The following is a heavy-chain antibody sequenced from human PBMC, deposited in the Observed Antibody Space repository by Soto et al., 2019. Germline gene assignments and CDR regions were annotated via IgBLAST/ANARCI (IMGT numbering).Heavy chain of an antibody. CDR2: IYYSGIT. V-gene: IGHV4-59*01. Sequence: PSETLSLTCTVSGGSISSYYWSWIRQPPGKGLEWIGYIYYSGITNYNPSLKSRVTISVDTSKNQFSLKLSSVTAADTAVYYCARSYGSGSHYYMDVWGKGTTVTVSS. D-gene: IGHD3-10*01. CDR1: GGSISSYY. CDR3: ARSYGSGSHYYMDV. J-gene: IGHJ6*03.